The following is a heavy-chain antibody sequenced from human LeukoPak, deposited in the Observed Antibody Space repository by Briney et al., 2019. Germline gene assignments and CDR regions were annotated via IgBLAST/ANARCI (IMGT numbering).Heavy chain of an antibody. CDR2: ISAYNGNT. J-gene: IGHJ6*03. Sequence: ASVKVSCKASGYTFTRDGISWVRQAPGQGLEWLGWISAYNGNTNYAQKFQGRVTMTRDTSISTAYMELSRLRSDDTAVYYCARAGPRPYGSGSYYNVFYYYMDVWGKGTTVTISS. CDR3: ARAGPRPYGSGSYYNVFYYYMDV. CDR1: GYTFTRDG. V-gene: IGHV1-18*01. D-gene: IGHD3-10*01.